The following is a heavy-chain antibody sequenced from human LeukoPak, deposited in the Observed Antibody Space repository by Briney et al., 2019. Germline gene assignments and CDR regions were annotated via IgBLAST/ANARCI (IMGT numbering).Heavy chain of an antibody. CDR2: VSAHGVDK. CDR1: GFAFSSYA. Sequence: GTSLRLSCAASGFAFSSYAMHWVRQAPGKGLEWLAVVSAHGVDKFYADSVKGRFTISKDTSKNTLSLQMNSLRAEDTAVYYCARDGPSGHWGQGTLVTVSS. D-gene: IGHD1-14*01. J-gene: IGHJ4*02. V-gene: IGHV3-30*04. CDR3: ARDGPSGH.